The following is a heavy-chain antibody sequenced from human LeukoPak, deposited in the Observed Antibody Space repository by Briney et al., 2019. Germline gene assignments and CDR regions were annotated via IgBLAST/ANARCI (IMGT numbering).Heavy chain of an antibody. J-gene: IGHJ1*01. V-gene: IGHV1-8*01. CDR3: VRGPYYYGSGSSTYFQR. CDR2: MNPNSGNT. D-gene: IGHD3-10*01. Sequence: ASVKVSCKASGYTFTSYDINWVRQATGQGLEWMGWMNPNSGNTGYAQKFQGRVTMTRNTSISTAYMELSSLRSEDTAVYYCVRGPYYYGSGSSTYFQRWGQGTLVTVSS. CDR1: GYTFTSYD.